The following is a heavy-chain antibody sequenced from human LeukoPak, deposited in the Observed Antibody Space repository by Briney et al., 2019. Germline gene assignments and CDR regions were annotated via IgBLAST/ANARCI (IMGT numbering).Heavy chain of an antibody. Sequence: GGSLRLSCAASGFTFSSYAMSWVRQAPGRGLEWVSAISGSGGSTYYADSVKGRFTISRDNSKNTLSLQMNSLRAAHTDVYDWAKGRTPRVVVVAATLDGFDYWGQGTLVTVSS. V-gene: IGHV3-23*01. CDR3: AKGRTPRVVVVAATLDGFDY. D-gene: IGHD2-15*01. CDR2: ISGSGGST. J-gene: IGHJ4*02. CDR1: GFTFSSYA.